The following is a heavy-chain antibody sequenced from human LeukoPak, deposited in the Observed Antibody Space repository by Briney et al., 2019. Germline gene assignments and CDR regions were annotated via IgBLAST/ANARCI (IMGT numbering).Heavy chain of an antibody. V-gene: IGHV3-21*01. J-gene: IGHJ4*02. CDR1: GFTFSSYS. D-gene: IGHD3-10*01. CDR3: ARDKGSTKGNNNVFFDY. CDR2: ISSSSSYI. Sequence: GGSLRLSCAASGFTFSSYSMYWVRQAPGKGLEWVSSISSSSSYIYYADSVKGRFTISRDNAKNSLYLQMNSLRAEDTAVYYCARDKGSTKGNNNVFFDYWGQGTLVTVSS.